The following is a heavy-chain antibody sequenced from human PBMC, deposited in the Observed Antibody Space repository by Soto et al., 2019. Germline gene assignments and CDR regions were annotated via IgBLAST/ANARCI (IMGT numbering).Heavy chain of an antibody. CDR1: GFTFSNSW. J-gene: IGHJ1*01. CDR3: ARELIVGPAEYFQH. V-gene: IGHV3-7*01. Sequence: EVQLVESGGALVQPGGSLRLSCAVSGFTFSNSWISWVRQTPGKGLEWVANINQDGSEKYYVDSVKDRFTISRDNAKNSLSLQRNSLRAEDTAVYYCARELIVGPAEYFQHWGQGTLVTVSS. CDR2: INQDGSEK. D-gene: IGHD1-26*01.